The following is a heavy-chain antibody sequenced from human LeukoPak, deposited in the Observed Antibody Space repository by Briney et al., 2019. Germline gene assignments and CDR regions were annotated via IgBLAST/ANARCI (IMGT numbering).Heavy chain of an antibody. D-gene: IGHD2-2*02. CDR3: ARSRCYNCAFDV. CDR2: MFTSGNT. Sequence: PSETLSLTCTVSGGSISPYYWSWIRQPAGKGLDWIGRMFTSGNTNYNSSLKSRVTMSVDTSKNQFSLKLISVTAADTAVYYCARSRCYNCAFDVWGQGTMVTVSS. CDR1: GGSISPYY. J-gene: IGHJ3*01. V-gene: IGHV4-4*07.